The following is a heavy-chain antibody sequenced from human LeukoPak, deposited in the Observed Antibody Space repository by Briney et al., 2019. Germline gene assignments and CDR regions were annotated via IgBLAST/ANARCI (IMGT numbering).Heavy chain of an antibody. CDR3: ARSPVDTMVRGVWFDP. Sequence: SETLSLTCTVSGGSISSSSYYWGWIRQPPGKGLEWIGSIYYSGSTYYNPSLKSRVTISVDTSKNQFSLKLSSVTAADTAVYYCARSPVDTMVRGVWFDPWGQGTLVTVSS. V-gene: IGHV4-39*07. CDR1: GGSISSSSYY. J-gene: IGHJ5*02. D-gene: IGHD3-10*01. CDR2: IYYSGST.